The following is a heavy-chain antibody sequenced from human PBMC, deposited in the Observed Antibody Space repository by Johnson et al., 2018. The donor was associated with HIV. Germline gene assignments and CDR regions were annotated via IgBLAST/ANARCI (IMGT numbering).Heavy chain of an antibody. J-gene: IGHJ3*02. CDR2: IRSKANSYAT. CDR1: GFTFSGSA. V-gene: IGHV3-73*01. Sequence: VLLVESGGGVVQPGGSLKLSCAASGFTFSGSAMHWVRQASGKGLEWVGRIRSKANSYATAYAASVKGRFTISRDDSKNTAYLQMNSLRAEDTALYYCAKDTYYDSSGWGAFDIWGQGTMVTVSS. CDR3: AKDTYYDSSGWGAFDI. D-gene: IGHD3-22*01.